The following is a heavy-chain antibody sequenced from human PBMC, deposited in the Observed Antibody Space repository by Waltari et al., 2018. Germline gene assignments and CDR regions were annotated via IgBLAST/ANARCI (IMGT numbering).Heavy chain of an antibody. V-gene: IGHV3-7*04. CDR1: GFTISSYW. J-gene: IGHJ4*02. Sequence: AHLEESGGGVVQPGKSLTLSCAASGFTISSYWMSWVRQAPGKGLEWVANIKQDGSEKYYVDSVKGRFTISRDNAKNSLYLQMNSLRAEDTAVYYCARANYGDYDYWGQGTLVTVSS. D-gene: IGHD4-17*01. CDR3: ARANYGDYDY. CDR2: IKQDGSEK.